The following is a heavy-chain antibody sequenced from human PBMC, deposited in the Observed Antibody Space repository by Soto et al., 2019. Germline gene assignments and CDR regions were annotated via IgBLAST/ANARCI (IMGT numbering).Heavy chain of an antibody. CDR1: GFTFSSYA. V-gene: IGHV3-30-3*01. CDR2: ISYDGSNK. D-gene: IGHD3-3*01. J-gene: IGHJ4*02. CDR3: ARDPPYDFWSGYYLKYYFDY. Sequence: GGSLRLSCAASGFTFSSYAMHWVRQAPGKGLEWVAVISYDGSNKYYADSVKGRFTNSRDNSKNTLYLQMNSLRAEDTAVYYCARDPPYDFWSGYYLKYYFDYWGQGTLVTVSS.